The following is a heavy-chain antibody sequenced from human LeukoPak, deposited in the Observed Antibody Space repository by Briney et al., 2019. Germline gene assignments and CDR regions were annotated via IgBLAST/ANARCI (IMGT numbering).Heavy chain of an antibody. J-gene: IGHJ4*02. CDR2: ISSSSSYI. Sequence: PGGSLRLSCAASGFTFSSYSMNWVRQAPGKGLEWVSSISSSSSYIYYAESVKGRFTISRDNAKNSLYLQMNSLRAEDTAVYYCARAPTRLEFDYWGQGTLVTVSS. CDR1: GFTFSSYS. V-gene: IGHV3-21*01. D-gene: IGHD1-1*01. CDR3: ARAPTRLEFDY.